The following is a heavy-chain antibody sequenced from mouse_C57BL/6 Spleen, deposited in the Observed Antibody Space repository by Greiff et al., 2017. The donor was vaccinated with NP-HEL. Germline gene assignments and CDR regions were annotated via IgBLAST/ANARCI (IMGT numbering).Heavy chain of an antibody. V-gene: IGHV1-72*01. J-gene: IGHJ2*01. CDR2: IDPNSGGT. D-gene: IGHD4-1*01. Sequence: QVQLQQPGAELVKPGASVKLSCKASGYTFTSYWMHWVKQRPGRGLEWIGRIDPNSGGTKYNEKFKSKATLTVDKPYRTAYMQLSSLTYEDATVYYCERGTENFDYWGQGTTLTVSS. CDR3: ERGTENFDY. CDR1: GYTFTSYW.